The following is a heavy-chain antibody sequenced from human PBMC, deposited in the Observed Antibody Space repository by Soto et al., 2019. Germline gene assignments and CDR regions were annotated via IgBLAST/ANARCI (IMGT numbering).Heavy chain of an antibody. CDR1: GGSISSDDDY. V-gene: IGHV4-31*03. CDR3: AGSNPPESVSPFAPFEY. Sequence: QVQLQESGPGLVKPSQTLSLTCTVSGGSISSDDDYWSWIRQHPGKGLEWIGYIYDSENTYSNPSIRSRVTISIDTSKNEFSLKLTSVTAAETAVYYCAGSNPPESVSPFAPFEYWGQGALVTVSS. D-gene: IGHD2-8*01. J-gene: IGHJ4*02. CDR2: IYDSENT.